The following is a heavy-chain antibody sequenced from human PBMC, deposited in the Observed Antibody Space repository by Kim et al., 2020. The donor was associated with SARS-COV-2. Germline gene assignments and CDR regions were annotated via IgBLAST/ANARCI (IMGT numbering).Heavy chain of an antibody. Sequence: NYAQKFQGRVTMTRDTSISTAYMELSRLRSDDTAVYYCARALDYYGMDVWGQGTTVTVSS. J-gene: IGHJ6*02. V-gene: IGHV1-2*02. CDR3: ARALDYYGMDV. D-gene: IGHD3-16*01.